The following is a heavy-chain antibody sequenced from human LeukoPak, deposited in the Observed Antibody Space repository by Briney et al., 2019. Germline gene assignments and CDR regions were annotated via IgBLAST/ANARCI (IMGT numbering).Heavy chain of an antibody. Sequence: GGSLRLSCAASGFTFSSYVMSWVRHAPGKGLEWVSAISGGGGGTYYADSVKGRFTISRDNSKNTLYLQMNSLRADDTAVYYCAKGRGSSWYSAFDYWGQGTLVTVSS. CDR1: GFTFSSYV. CDR3: AKGRGSSWYSAFDY. D-gene: IGHD6-13*01. CDR2: ISGGGGGT. V-gene: IGHV3-23*01. J-gene: IGHJ4*02.